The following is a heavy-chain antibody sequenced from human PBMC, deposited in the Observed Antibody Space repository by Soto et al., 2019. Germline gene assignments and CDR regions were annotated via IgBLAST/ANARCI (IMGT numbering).Heavy chain of an antibody. J-gene: IGHJ6*02. CDR1: GGSISSGDYY. Sequence: QVQLQESGPGLVKPSQTLSLTCTVSGGSISSGDYYWSWIRKPPRKGLEWIGYIYYSGSTYYSPSLKSRVTISVDTSKNQFSLKLSAVTGADKDVYYCSRDPTGTRWDGMDVWGQGTTVTVSS. CDR2: IYYSGST. CDR3: SRDPTGTRWDGMDV. D-gene: IGHD1-1*01. V-gene: IGHV4-30-4*01.